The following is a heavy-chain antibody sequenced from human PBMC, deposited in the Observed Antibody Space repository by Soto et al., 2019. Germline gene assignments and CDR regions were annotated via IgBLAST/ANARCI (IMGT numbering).Heavy chain of an antibody. J-gene: IGHJ4*02. CDR1: GGSFSGYY. D-gene: IGHD2-21*02. CDR3: ASRYGGNSRASISY. CDR2: INHSGST. V-gene: IGHV4-34*01. Sequence: QVQLQQWGAGLLKPSETLSLTCAVYGGSFSGYYWSWIRQPPGKGLEWIGEINHSGSTNYNPSLKSRVTISVDTSKNQFSLKLSSVTAADTAVYYCASRYGGNSRASISYWGQGTLVTVSS.